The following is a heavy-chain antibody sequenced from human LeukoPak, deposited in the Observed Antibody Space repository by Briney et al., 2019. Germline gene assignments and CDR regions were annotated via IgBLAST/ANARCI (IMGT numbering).Heavy chain of an antibody. CDR2: INGDGSER. V-gene: IGHV3-7*04. CDR3: GKDPDS. Sequence: GGSLRLSCAASGFTFGSNWMNWVRQAPGKGLEWVASINGDGSERDYVDSVRGRFTISRDSAKNSVYLQMNSLTVEDTAIYYCGKDPDSWGQGTLVTVSS. CDR1: GFTFGSNW. J-gene: IGHJ4*02.